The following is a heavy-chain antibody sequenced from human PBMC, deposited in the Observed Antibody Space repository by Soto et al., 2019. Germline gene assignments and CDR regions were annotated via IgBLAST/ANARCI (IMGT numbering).Heavy chain of an antibody. V-gene: IGHV4-39*01. CDR1: GGSISSSSYY. CDR3: ARQRGEYYYDSSGYPDYFDY. D-gene: IGHD3-22*01. Sequence: QLQLQESGPGLVKPSETLSLTCTVSGGSISSSSYYWGWIRQPPGKGLEWIGSIYYSGSTYYNPSLKSRVTISVDTSKNQFSLKLSSVTAADTAVYYCARQRGEYYYDSSGYPDYFDYWGQGTLVTVSS. J-gene: IGHJ4*02. CDR2: IYYSGST.